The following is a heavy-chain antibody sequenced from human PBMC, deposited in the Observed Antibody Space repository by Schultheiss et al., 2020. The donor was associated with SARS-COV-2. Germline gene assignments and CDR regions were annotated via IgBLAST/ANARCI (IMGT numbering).Heavy chain of an antibody. CDR1: GFTFSDHY. Sequence: GESLKISCAASGFTFSDHYMSWIRQAPGKGLEWLSYISSSGNTIYYADSVKGRFTISRDNAKNSLFLQMNSLRAEDTAVYYCARDNTYYGPMNVWGQGTTVTVAS. V-gene: IGHV3-11*01. J-gene: IGHJ6*02. D-gene: IGHD3-10*01. CDR3: ARDNTYYGPMNV. CDR2: ISSSGNTI.